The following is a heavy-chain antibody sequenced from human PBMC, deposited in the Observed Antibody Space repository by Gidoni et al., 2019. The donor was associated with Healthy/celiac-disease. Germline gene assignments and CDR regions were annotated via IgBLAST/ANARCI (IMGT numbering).Heavy chain of an antibody. V-gene: IGHV3-66*01. CDR1: GFPASSYY. CDR3: ARGSPFYGSGSYYDRGGFDP. J-gene: IGHJ5*02. D-gene: IGHD3-10*01. Sequence: EVQLVESGGGLVQPGGSLRLSCPASGFPASSYYMSWVRQAPGKGLEWVSVIYSGGSTYYADSVKGRFTISRDNSKNTLYLQMNSLRAEDTAVYYCARGSPFYGSGSYYDRGGFDPWGQGTLVTVSS. CDR2: IYSGGST.